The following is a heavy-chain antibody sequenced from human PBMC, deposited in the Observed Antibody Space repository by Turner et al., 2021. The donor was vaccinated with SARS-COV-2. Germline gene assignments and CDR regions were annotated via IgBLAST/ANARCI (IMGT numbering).Heavy chain of an antibody. CDR1: RFTFSDYY. D-gene: IGHD6-6*01. Sequence: QVQLVESGGGLVKPGGSLRLSCAASRFTFSDYYMSWIRQAPGKGLEWVSYISSSGSTIDYEDAVKGRFTISRDNAKNSLYLQMNSLRAEDTAVYYCARDLRYSGSSVGSFYFDYGGQGTLVTVSS. V-gene: IGHV3-11*01. CDR2: ISSSGSTI. CDR3: ARDLRYSGSSVGSFYFDY. J-gene: IGHJ4*02.